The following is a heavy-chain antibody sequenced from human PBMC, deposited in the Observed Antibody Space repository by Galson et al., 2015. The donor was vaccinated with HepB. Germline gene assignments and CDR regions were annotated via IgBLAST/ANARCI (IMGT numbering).Heavy chain of an antibody. V-gene: IGHV1-69*13. CDR1: GGTFSSYA. D-gene: IGHD2-15*01. CDR3: ARDKGRRGDYDY. Sequence: SVKVSCRASGGTFSSYAISWVRQAPGQGLEWMGGIIPIFGTANYAQKFQGRVTITADESTSTAYMELSSLRSEDTAVYYCARDKGRRGDYDYWGQGTLVTVSS. J-gene: IGHJ4*02. CDR2: IIPIFGTA.